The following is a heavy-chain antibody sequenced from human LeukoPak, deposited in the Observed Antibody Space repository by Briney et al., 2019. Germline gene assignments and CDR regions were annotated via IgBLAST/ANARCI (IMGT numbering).Heavy chain of an antibody. CDR1: GFTFSSYW. J-gene: IGHJ4*02. CDR3: SSRCSGGSCYYFDY. Sequence: GGSLRLSCAASGFTFSSYWMSWVRQAPGKGLEWVANIKQDGSEKYYVDSVKGRFTISRDNAKNSLYLQMNSLRAEDTAVYYCSSRCSGGSCYYFDYWGQGTLVTVSS. CDR2: IKQDGSEK. D-gene: IGHD2-15*01. V-gene: IGHV3-7*01.